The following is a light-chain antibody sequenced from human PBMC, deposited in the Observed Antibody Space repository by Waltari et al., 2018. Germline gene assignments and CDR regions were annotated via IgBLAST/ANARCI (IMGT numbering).Light chain of an antibody. CDR1: QDIGGY. Sequence: DIQLTQSPSSLAASVGDRVTLTCRASQDIGGYLNWDQQQPGKAPKILIYKTSILNTGVPSRFSGGSSRIDYTLTITNLQPEDIATYYCQYFDNLPMFTFGPGTKVEIK. J-gene: IGKJ2*01. V-gene: IGKV1-33*01. CDR3: QYFDNLPMFT. CDR2: KTS.